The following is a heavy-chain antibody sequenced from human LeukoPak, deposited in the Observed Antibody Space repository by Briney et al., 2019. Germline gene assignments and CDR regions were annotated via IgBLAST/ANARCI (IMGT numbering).Heavy chain of an antibody. V-gene: IGHV3-30*04. J-gene: IGHJ4*02. CDR3: AKDDAWLRFGE. D-gene: IGHD3-10*01. Sequence: PGGSLRLSCAASGFTFSSYAMHWVRQAPAKGLEWVAVISYDASNQYHADSVKGRFTISRDNSKNTLYLEVISLTAEDTAVYYCAKDDAWLRFGEWSQGTLVTVSS. CDR1: GFTFSSYA. CDR2: ISYDASNQ.